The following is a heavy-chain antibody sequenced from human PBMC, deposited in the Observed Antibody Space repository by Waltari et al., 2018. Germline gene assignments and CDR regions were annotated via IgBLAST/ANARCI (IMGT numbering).Heavy chain of an antibody. V-gene: IGHV4-39*07. CDR3: ARVYRGYYFDY. CDR2: IYYSGST. Sequence: QLQLQESGPGLVKPSETLSLTCTVSGGSISSSSYYWGWIRQPPGKGLEWIGSIYYSGSTYYNPSLKSRVTRSADTSKNQFSLKLSSVTAADTAVYYCARVYRGYYFDYWGQGTLVTVSS. D-gene: IGHD3-10*01. J-gene: IGHJ4*02. CDR1: GGSISSSSYY.